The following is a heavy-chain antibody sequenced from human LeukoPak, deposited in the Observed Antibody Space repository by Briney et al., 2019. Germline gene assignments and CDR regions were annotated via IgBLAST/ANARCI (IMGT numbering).Heavy chain of an antibody. CDR2: INHSGST. J-gene: IGHJ5*02. V-gene: IGHV4-34*01. CDR1: GGSFSGYY. Sequence: SETLSLTCAVYGGSFSGYYWIWIRQPPGKGLEWIGEINHSGSTNYNPSLKSRVTISVDTSKNQFSLKLSSVTAADTAVYYCARKGSHTIFGVVIASWFDPWGQGTLVTVSS. CDR3: ARKGSHTIFGVVIASWFDP. D-gene: IGHD3-3*01.